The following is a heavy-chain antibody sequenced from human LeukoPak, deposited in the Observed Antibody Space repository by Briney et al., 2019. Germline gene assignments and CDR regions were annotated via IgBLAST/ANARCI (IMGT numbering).Heavy chain of an antibody. CDR1: GYTFTSYG. D-gene: IGHD3-3*01. Sequence: ASVKVSCKASGYTFTSYGISWVRQAPGQGPEWMGWISAYNGNTNYAQKLQGRVTMTTDTSTSTAYMELRSLRSDDTAVYYCAREAITIFGVVMGEAFDIWGQGTMVTVSS. J-gene: IGHJ3*02. V-gene: IGHV1-18*01. CDR3: AREAITIFGVVMGEAFDI. CDR2: ISAYNGNT.